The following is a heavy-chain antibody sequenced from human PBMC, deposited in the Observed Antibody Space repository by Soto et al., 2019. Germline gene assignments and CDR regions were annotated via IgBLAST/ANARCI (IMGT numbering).Heavy chain of an antibody. Sequence: EVQLLESGGGLVQPGGSLRLSCSASGFTFTSYAMSWVRQAPGKGLEWVSGISVSGGDTKSADYVKGRFTISTDNYTKKLQLHRHSLGATDTAVYYFAKDEFLAVDTSGLESWGQGTLVIVSS. CDR1: GFTFTSYA. CDR3: AKDEFLAVDTSGLES. J-gene: IGHJ4*02. CDR2: ISVSGGDT. V-gene: IGHV3-23*01. D-gene: IGHD3-3*01.